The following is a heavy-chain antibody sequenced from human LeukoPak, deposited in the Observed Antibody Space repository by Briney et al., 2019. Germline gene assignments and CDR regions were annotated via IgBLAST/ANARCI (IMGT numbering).Heavy chain of an antibody. CDR2: IYPRDGST. CDR3: ARDQEGFDY. J-gene: IGHJ4*02. V-gene: IGHV1-46*01. CDR1: GYTFTSNY. Sequence: ASVKVSCKASGYTFTSNYIHWVRQAPGQGLEWMGMIYPRDGSTSYAQKFQGRVTVARDTSTSTVHMELSGLRSEDTAVYYRARDQEGFDYWGQGTLVTVSS.